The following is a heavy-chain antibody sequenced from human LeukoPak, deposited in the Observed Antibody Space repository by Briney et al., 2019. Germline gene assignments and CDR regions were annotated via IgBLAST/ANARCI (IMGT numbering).Heavy chain of an antibody. CDR3: ASVVLTMVGGPIGY. CDR1: GGSFSGYY. CDR2: INHSGST. V-gene: IGHV4-34*01. Sequence: SETLSLTCAVYGGSFSGYYWSWIRQPPGKGLEWIGEINHSGSTNYNPSLKSRVTISVDTSKNQFSLKLSSVTAADTAVYYCASVVLTMVGGPIGYWGQGTLVTFP. J-gene: IGHJ4*02. D-gene: IGHD3-10*01.